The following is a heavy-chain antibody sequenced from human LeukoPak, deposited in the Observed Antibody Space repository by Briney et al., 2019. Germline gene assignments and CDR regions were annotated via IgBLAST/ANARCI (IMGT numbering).Heavy chain of an antibody. Sequence: GRSLRLSCVVSGFNSEDHAMHWVRQAPGKGLEWVANLKQDGGEKYYVDSVKGRFTISRDNAKNSLYLQMNSLRAEDTAVYYCAREKFLEWYAVAGTFGYFDYWGQGTLVTVSS. CDR2: LKQDGGEK. CDR1: GFNSEDHA. CDR3: AREKFLEWYAVAGTFGYFDY. J-gene: IGHJ4*02. D-gene: IGHD6-19*01. V-gene: IGHV3-7*01.